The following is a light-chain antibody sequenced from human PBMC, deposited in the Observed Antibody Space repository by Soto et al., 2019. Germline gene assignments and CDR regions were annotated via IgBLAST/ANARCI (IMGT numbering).Light chain of an antibody. CDR2: AAS. V-gene: IGKV1-39*01. CDR1: QIIRTY. Sequence: IQMTQSPSSLSASVGERVTITCRASQIIRTYLNWYQQKSGKAPKLLIYAASSLQSGVPSRFSGSGSGTDLTITISSLQPEDFETYYCQQSYSTPKTFGQGTKVDIK. CDR3: QQSYSTPKT. J-gene: IGKJ1*01.